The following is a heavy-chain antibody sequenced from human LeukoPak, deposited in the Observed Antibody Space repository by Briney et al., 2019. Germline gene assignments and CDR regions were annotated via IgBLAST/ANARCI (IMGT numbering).Heavy chain of an antibody. CDR2: IKSDGSRT. Sequence: GGSLRLSCAASGFTFSSYWMHWVRQAPGKGLVWVSRIKSDGSRTTYADSVKGRFTISRDNAKNTLSLQMNSLRAEDTAVYYCAKHWSYCSTTSCFFNYYYYYMDVWGKGTTVTVSS. CDR3: AKHWSYCSTTSCFFNYYYYYMDV. D-gene: IGHD2-2*01. J-gene: IGHJ6*03. V-gene: IGHV3-74*01. CDR1: GFTFSSYW.